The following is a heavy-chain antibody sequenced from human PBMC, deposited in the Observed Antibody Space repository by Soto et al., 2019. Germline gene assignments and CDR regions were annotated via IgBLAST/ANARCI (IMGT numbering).Heavy chain of an antibody. CDR2: IYYSGST. CDR3: ARVYFSLRYFDQGPYYYYMDV. V-gene: IGHV4-31*03. Sequence: PLLPLPLTCTVSDGSISSGGYYWSWIRQHPGKGLEWIGYIYYSGSTYYNPSLKSRVTISVDTSKNQFSLKLSSVTAADTAVYYCARVYFSLRYFDQGPYYYYMDVWGKGTTVTVSS. J-gene: IGHJ6*03. CDR1: DGSISSGGYY. D-gene: IGHD3-9*01.